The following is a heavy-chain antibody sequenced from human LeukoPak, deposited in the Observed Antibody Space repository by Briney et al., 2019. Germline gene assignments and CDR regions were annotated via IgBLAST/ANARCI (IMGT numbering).Heavy chain of an antibody. Sequence: ASVKVSCKASGGTFSSYAISWVRQAPGQGLEWMGRIIPIFGTANYAQKFQGRVTITTDESTSTAYMELSSLRSEDTAVYYCARGLRGYSYGYWFDPWGQGTLVTVSS. J-gene: IGHJ5*02. CDR1: GGTFSSYA. D-gene: IGHD5-18*01. CDR2: IIPIFGTA. CDR3: ARGLRGYSYGYWFDP. V-gene: IGHV1-69*05.